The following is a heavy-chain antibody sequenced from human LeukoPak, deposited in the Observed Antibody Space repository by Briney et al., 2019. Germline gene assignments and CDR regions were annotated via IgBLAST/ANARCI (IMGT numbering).Heavy chain of an antibody. J-gene: IGHJ3*02. CDR2: ISRSGDT. CDR3: AKDRGGGRDAFDI. V-gene: IGHV4-59*01. Sequence: PSETLSLTCRVSGDSISSYAWSWIRRPPGKGLEWIGDISRSGDTNYSPSLKSRPTISVDMSKNQFSLKLRSVTAADTAVYYCAKDRGGGRDAFDIWGQGTVVTVSS. CDR1: GDSISSYA. D-gene: IGHD3-10*01.